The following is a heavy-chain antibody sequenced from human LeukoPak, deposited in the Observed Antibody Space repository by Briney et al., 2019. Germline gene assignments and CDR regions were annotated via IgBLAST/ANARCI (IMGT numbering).Heavy chain of an antibody. J-gene: IGHJ3*02. Sequence: ASVKVSCKASGYTFTSYDINWVRQATGQGLEWMGWFNPNSGSAGYAQNFQGRVTITGDTSMSTAYMELTSLRSEDTAVYYCARVISGFWTGYYDPFGIWGQGTMVTVSS. CDR2: FNPNSGSA. CDR3: ARVISGFWTGYYDPFGI. CDR1: GYTFTSYD. D-gene: IGHD3/OR15-3a*01. V-gene: IGHV1-8*03.